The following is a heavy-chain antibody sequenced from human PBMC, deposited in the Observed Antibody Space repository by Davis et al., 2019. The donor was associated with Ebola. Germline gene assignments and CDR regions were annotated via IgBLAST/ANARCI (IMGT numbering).Heavy chain of an antibody. CDR3: ARTYYFDDSGYRNAFDI. D-gene: IGHD3-22*01. J-gene: IGHJ3*02. Sequence: GESLKISCAASGFTFSIYAMSWVRQAPGKGLEWVSAIFGGDMTHYADSVKGRFTISRDNSKNTLYLQMNSLRAEDTAVYYCARTYYFDDSGYRNAFDIWGQGTMVTISS. CDR2: IFGGDMT. V-gene: IGHV3-23*01. CDR1: GFTFSIYA.